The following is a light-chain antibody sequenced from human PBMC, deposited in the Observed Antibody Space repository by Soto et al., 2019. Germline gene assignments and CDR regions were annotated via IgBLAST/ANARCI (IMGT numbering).Light chain of an antibody. CDR2: DVS. J-gene: IGLJ1*01. CDR1: SSDVGGYNY. V-gene: IGLV2-14*01. CDR3: SSYTCSTPYL. Sequence: QSALTQPASVSGSPGQSITISCTGTSSDVGGYNYVSWYQQHPGKAPKLMIYDVSNRPSGVSNRFSGSKSGHPASLAISGRQVEDEADYYCSSYTCSTPYLFASGTKATVL.